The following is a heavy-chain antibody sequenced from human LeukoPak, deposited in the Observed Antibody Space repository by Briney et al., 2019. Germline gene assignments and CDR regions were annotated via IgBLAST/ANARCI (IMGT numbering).Heavy chain of an antibody. CDR2: ISSSSSTI. CDR3: ARDGRAGGARTFDY. D-gene: IGHD1-26*01. CDR1: GFTFSSYS. Sequence: QTGGSLRLSCAASGFTFSSYSMNWVRQAPGKGLEWVSYISSSSSTIYYADSVKGRFTISRDNAKNSLCLQMNSLRAEDTAVYYCARDGRAGGARTFDYWGQGTLVTVSS. V-gene: IGHV3-48*01. J-gene: IGHJ4*02.